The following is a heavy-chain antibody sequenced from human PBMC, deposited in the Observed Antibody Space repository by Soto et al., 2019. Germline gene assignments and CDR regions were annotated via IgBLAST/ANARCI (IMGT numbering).Heavy chain of an antibody. V-gene: IGHV4-34*01. CDR2: INHSGGT. CDR3: ARTYSSSWSPFDY. J-gene: IGHJ4*02. Sequence: QVQLQQWGAGLLKPSETLSLTCAVYGGSFSGYYWSWIRQPPGKGLEWIGEINHSGGTNYNPSLKSRVTVSLDTSKNQFSLKLSSVPAADTAVYYCARTYSSSWSPFDYWGQGTLVTVSS. D-gene: IGHD6-13*01. CDR1: GGSFSGYY.